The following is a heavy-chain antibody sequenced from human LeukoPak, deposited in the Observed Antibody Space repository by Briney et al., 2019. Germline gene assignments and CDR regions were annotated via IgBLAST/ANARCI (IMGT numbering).Heavy chain of an antibody. V-gene: IGHV4-38-2*02. J-gene: IGHJ4*02. CDR2: IYHSGST. CDR3: ARKPDYFDY. CDR1: GYSTSSGYY. Sequence: SETLSLTCTVSGYSTSSGYYWGWIRQPPGKGLEWIGSIYHSGSTYYNPSLKSRVTISVDTSRNQFSLKLSSVTAADTAVYYCARKPDYFDYWGQGTLVTVSS.